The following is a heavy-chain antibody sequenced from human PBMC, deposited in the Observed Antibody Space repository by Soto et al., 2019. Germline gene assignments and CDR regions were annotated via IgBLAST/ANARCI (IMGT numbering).Heavy chain of an antibody. CDR2: ISYDGSNK. J-gene: IGHJ4*02. CDR3: AKAVDILNGYIDREVLV. D-gene: IGHD3-9*01. CDR1: LFTFSSYG. V-gene: IGHV3-30*18. Sequence: LRLSCAASLFTFSSYGMHWVRQAPGKGLEWVAVISYDGSNKYYAYSVKCRFTISRDNSKNTLYLQMNSLRAEDTAVYYCAKAVDILNGYIDREVLVWGQGTLVTVSS.